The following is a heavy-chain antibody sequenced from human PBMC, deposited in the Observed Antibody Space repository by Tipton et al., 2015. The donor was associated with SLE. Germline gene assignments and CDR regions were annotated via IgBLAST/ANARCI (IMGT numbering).Heavy chain of an antibody. CDR1: GGSISSHY. Sequence: TLSLTCTVSGGSISSHYWSWIRQPPGKGLEWIGYIYYSGSTNYNPSLTSRVTISVDTSKNQFSLKLSSVTAADTAVYYCSPTLEVGSGPFHYWGQGTLVTVSS. CDR2: IYYSGST. D-gene: IGHD1-26*01. CDR3: SPTLEVGSGPFHY. J-gene: IGHJ4*02. V-gene: IGHV4-59*11.